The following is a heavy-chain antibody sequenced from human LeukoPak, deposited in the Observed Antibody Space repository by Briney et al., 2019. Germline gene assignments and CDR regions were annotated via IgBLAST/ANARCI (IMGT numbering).Heavy chain of an antibody. D-gene: IGHD7-27*01. J-gene: IGHJ4*02. V-gene: IGHV3-48*01. CDR1: GFTLSDYH. Sequence: GGSLRLSCAASGFTLSDYHINWVRQAPGKGLEWISYISSRSSAIYYADSVKGRFAISRDTAKDSVYLHMSSPRAEDTAVYYCARDRPNWAIDYWGQGTLVTVSS. CDR2: ISSRSSAI. CDR3: ARDRPNWAIDY.